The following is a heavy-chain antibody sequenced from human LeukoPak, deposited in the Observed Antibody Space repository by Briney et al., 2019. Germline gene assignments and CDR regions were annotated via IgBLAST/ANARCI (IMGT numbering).Heavy chain of an antibody. V-gene: IGHV4-59*12. CDR1: GGSISSYY. D-gene: IGHD2-15*01. CDR3: ARDEGSGGSLDI. CDR2: IYYRGST. J-gene: IGHJ3*02. Sequence: SETLSLTCTVSGGSISSYYWSWIRQPPGKGLEWIGYIYYRGSTYYNPSLKSRVTISVDTSKNQFSLKLSSVTAADTAVYYCARDEGSGGSLDIWGQGTMVTVSS.